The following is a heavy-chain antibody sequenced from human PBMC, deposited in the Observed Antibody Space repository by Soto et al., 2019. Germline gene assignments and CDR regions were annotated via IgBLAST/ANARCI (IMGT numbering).Heavy chain of an antibody. Sequence: QVQLVQSGAEVKTPGASVKVSCKASGYTFATYDINWVRQAPGQGLEWMGWMNPNSGNTGYAQKFQGRLTMTRDTALSVAHMEVSSLRKEDTAVYYCARSDGYNFNWLDSWGQGTLVTVSA. J-gene: IGHJ5*01. CDR2: MNPNSGNT. D-gene: IGHD2-21*01. V-gene: IGHV1-8*01. CDR3: ARSDGYNFNWLDS. CDR1: GYTFATYD.